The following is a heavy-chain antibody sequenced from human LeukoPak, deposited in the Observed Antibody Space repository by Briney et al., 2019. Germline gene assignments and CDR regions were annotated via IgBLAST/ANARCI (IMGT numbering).Heavy chain of an antibody. D-gene: IGHD3-22*01. V-gene: IGHV1-46*01. Sequence: ASVKVSCKASGYTFTSYYMHWVRQAPGQGLEWMGIINPSGGSTSYAQKFQGRVTMTRDTSTSTVYMELSSLRSEDTAVYYCARDPTPRSDSSGNYSHFDYWGQGTLVTVSS. J-gene: IGHJ4*02. CDR1: GYTFTSYY. CDR2: INPSGGST. CDR3: ARDPTPRSDSSGNYSHFDY.